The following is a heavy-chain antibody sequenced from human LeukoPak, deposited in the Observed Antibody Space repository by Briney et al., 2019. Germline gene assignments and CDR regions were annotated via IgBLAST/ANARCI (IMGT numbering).Heavy chain of an antibody. Sequence: ASVKVSCKASGYTFSSSAMQWVRQAPEQRLEWMGWINAGNGNTKYSQKFQDRVTINRDTSASTVYMELSSLRSEDTAVYYCARATYYYDNGGYREYWYFDLWGRGTLVTVSS. CDR2: INAGNGNT. J-gene: IGHJ2*01. CDR1: GYTFSSSA. CDR3: ARATYYYDNGGYREYWYFDL. V-gene: IGHV1-3*01. D-gene: IGHD3-22*01.